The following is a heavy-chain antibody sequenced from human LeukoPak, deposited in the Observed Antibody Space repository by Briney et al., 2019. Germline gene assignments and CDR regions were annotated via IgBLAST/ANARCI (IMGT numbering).Heavy chain of an antibody. J-gene: IGHJ6*02. V-gene: IGHV3-9*01. CDR1: GFTFDDYA. CDR3: AKDMVGASYGMDV. Sequence: GGSLRLSCAASGFTFDDYAMHWVRQAPGKGLEWVSGISWNSANVGYAGSVKGRFTISRDNAKNSLYLQMNSLRTEDTALYYCAKDMVGASYGMDVWGQGTTVTVSS. D-gene: IGHD1-26*01. CDR2: ISWNSANV.